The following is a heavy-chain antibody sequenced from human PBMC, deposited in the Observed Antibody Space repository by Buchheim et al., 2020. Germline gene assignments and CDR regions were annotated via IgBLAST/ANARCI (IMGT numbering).Heavy chain of an antibody. CDR1: GFTFSGSA. CDR3: TTKWELLGVSFDY. CDR2: IRSKANSYAT. Sequence: EVQLVESGGGLVQPGGSLKLSCAASGFTFSGSAMHWVRQASGKGLEWVGRIRSKANSYATAYAASVKGRFTISRDDSKNTGYLQMNSLKTEDTAVYYCTTKWELLGVSFDYWGQGTL. V-gene: IGHV3-73*02. D-gene: IGHD1-26*01. J-gene: IGHJ4*02.